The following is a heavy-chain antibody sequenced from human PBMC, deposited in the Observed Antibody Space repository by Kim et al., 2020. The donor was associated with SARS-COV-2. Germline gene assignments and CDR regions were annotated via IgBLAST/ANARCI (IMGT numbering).Heavy chain of an antibody. J-gene: IGHJ4*02. CDR3: ARDSPYDSSGYYSDY. Sequence: AQKFQGRVTITADESTSTAYMERSSLRSEDTAVYYCARDSPYDSSGYYSDYWGQGTLVTVSS. V-gene: IGHV1-69*01. D-gene: IGHD3-22*01.